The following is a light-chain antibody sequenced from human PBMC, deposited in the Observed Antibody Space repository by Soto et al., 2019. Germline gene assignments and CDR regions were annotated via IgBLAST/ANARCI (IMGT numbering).Light chain of an antibody. J-gene: IGKJ2*01. CDR3: QQYDSSPRT. CDR2: GAT. Sequence: SVLTQSPGPLSLSLGERATLSCRASQSVSSGYLAWYQQKPGQAPRLLIYGATSRAAGIPDRFSGSGSGTDFTLTISRLEPEDFAVYYCQQYDSSPRTFGQGTKLEIK. V-gene: IGKV3-20*01. CDR1: QSVSSGY.